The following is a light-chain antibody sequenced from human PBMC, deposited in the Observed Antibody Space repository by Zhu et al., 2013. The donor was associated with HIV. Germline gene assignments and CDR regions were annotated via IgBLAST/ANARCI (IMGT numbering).Light chain of an antibody. Sequence: MTQSPATLSVSPGERATLSCRASQSVSSWLAWYQQKPGKAPKLLIYRASSLESGVPSRFSGSESGTEFTLTISSLQPDDFATYYCQQYSSYLWTFGQGTKVEIK. CDR1: QSVSSW. CDR2: RAS. V-gene: IGKV1-5*03. J-gene: IGKJ1*01. CDR3: QQYSSYLWT.